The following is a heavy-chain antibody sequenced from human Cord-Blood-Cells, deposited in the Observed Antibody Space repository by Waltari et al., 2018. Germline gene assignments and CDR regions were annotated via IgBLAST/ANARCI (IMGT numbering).Heavy chain of an antibody. D-gene: IGHD2-8*01. J-gene: IGHJ3*02. Sequence: EVQLLESGGGLVQPGGSLRLSCAASGFTFSSYAMSWVRQAPGKGLEWGSAICVSDVSTYYANSVKGRFTISRDNSKSTLYLQMNSLRAEDTAVYYCAKIVLRAFDIWGQGTMVTVSS. CDR3: AKIVLRAFDI. V-gene: IGHV3-23*01. CDR2: ICVSDVST. CDR1: GFTFSSYA.